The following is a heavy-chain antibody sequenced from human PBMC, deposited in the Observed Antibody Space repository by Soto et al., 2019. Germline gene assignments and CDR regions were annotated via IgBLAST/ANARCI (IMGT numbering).Heavy chain of an antibody. J-gene: IGHJ4*02. Sequence: PGGSLRLSCASSGFTFSSYSMNWVRQAPGKGLEWVSSISSSSNYIYYADSVKGRFTVSRDNAKNSLFLLMNSLRAEDTAVYYCARDKDWAFDYWGQGTQVTVSS. CDR2: ISSSSNYI. CDR1: GFTFSSYS. D-gene: IGHD3-9*01. CDR3: ARDKDWAFDY. V-gene: IGHV3-21*01.